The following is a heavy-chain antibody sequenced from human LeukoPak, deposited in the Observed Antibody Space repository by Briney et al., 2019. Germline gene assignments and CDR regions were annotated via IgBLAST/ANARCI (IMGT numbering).Heavy chain of an antibody. CDR1: GFTFSSYG. CDR2: TSGSGGST. J-gene: IGHJ6*04. Sequence: GGTLRLSCAASGFTFSSYGMSWVRQAPGKGLEWVSATSGSGGSTYYADSVKGRFTISRDNSKNSLYLQMNSLRAEDTAVYYCAELGITMIGGVWGKGTTVTISS. CDR3: AELGITMIGGV. V-gene: IGHV3-23*01. D-gene: IGHD3-10*02.